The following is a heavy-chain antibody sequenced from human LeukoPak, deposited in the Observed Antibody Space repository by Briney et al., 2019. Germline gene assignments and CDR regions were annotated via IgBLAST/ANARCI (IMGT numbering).Heavy chain of an antibody. D-gene: IGHD5-24*01. CDR3: ARDQEDNSFDY. J-gene: IGHJ4*02. CDR1: GYTFTSYY. V-gene: IGHV1-46*01. CDR2: INPSGGST. Sequence: ASVKVSCKASGYTFTSYYMHWVRQAPGQGLEWMGIINPSGGSTSYAQKFQGRVTMNRDMSTSTVYMELSRLRSEDTAVYYCARDQEDNSFDYWGQGTLVTVSS.